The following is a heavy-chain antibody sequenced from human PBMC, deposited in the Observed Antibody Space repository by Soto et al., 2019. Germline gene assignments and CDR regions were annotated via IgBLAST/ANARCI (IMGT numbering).Heavy chain of an antibody. CDR1: GYTFTSYA. V-gene: IGHV1-3*01. Sequence: GASVKVSCKASGYTFTSYAMHWVRQAPGQRLEWMGWINAGNGNTKYSQKFQGRVTITRDTSASTAYMELSSLRSEDTAVYYCARVDSSSWFNTNYYFDYWGQGTLVTVSS. CDR2: INAGNGNT. D-gene: IGHD6-13*01. CDR3: ARVDSSSWFNTNYYFDY. J-gene: IGHJ4*02.